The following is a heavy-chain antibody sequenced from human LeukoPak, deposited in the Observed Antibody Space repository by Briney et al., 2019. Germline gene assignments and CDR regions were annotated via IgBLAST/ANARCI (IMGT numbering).Heavy chain of an antibody. CDR1: GYTFTSYG. CDR3: ARDERYDSSGYPFDN. V-gene: IGHV1-18*01. Sequence: GASVKVSCKASGYTFTSYGISWVRQAPGQGLEWMGWISAYNGNTNYAQKFQGRVTMTRDTSINTAYMELSRLSSDDTAVYYCARDERYDSSGYPFDNWGQGTLVTVSS. J-gene: IGHJ4*02. CDR2: ISAYNGNT. D-gene: IGHD3-22*01.